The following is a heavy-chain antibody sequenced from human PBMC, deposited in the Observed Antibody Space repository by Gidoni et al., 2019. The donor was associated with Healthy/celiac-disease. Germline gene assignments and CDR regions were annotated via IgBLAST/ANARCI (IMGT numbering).Heavy chain of an antibody. CDR1: GYTFTGYY. V-gene: IGHV1-2*04. CDR3: ARDRGRYFDWLYHLPDGMDV. D-gene: IGHD3-9*01. Sequence: QVQLVQSGAEAKKPGASVKVSCKASGYTFTGYYMHWVRQAPGQGLEWMGWINPNSGGTNYAQKFQGWVTMTRDTSISTAYMELSRLRSDDTAVYYCARDRGRYFDWLYHLPDGMDVWGQGTTVTVSS. CDR2: INPNSGGT. J-gene: IGHJ6*02.